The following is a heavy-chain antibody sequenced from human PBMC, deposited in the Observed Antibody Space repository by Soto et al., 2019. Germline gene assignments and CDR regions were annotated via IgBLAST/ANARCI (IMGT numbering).Heavy chain of an antibody. D-gene: IGHD6-13*01. CDR2: ISGSGGST. J-gene: IGHJ4*02. Sequence: EVQLLESGGGLVQPGGSLRLSCAASGFTFSSYAMSWVRQAPGKGLEWVSAISGSGGSTYYADSVKGRFTISRDNAKNTLYLQMNRLRAEDTAVYYCAKENGYSSSWFEFDYWGQGTLVTVSS. CDR3: AKENGYSSSWFEFDY. V-gene: IGHV3-23*01. CDR1: GFTFSSYA.